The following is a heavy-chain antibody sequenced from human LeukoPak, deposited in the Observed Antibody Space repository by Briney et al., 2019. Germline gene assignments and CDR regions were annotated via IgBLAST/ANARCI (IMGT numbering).Heavy chain of an antibody. CDR1: GYTFTGYY. D-gene: IGHD4-17*01. V-gene: IGHV1-2*02. CDR3: PRGDYDAFYI. Sequence: GASVKVSCKASGYTFTGYYINWVRQAPGQGLERMGRINPNSGATNYAQKFQGRVTMTRDTSTSTAYMELSRLRSDDTAVYYCPRGDYDAFYIWGQGTMVTVSS. CDR2: INPNSGAT. J-gene: IGHJ3*02.